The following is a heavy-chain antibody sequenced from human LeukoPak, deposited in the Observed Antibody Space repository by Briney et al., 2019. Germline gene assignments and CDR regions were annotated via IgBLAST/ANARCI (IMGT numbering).Heavy chain of an antibody. J-gene: IGHJ6*03. CDR1: GGSISSSSYY. CDR2: IYYSGST. Sequence: SETLSLTCTVSGGSISSSSYYWGWIRQPPGKGLEWIGSIYYSGSTYYNPSLKSRVTISVDTSKNQFSLKLSSVTAADTAVYYCARLAQTYYYYMDVWGKGTTVTASS. CDR3: ARLAQTYYYYMDV. V-gene: IGHV4-39*01.